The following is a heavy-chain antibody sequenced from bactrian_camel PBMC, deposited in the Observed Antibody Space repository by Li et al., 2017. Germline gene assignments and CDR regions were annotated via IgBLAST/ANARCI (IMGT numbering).Heavy chain of an antibody. V-gene: IGHV3S53*01. Sequence: VQLVESGGGLVQPGGSLRLSCAASGYSHNSSCMGWFRQAPGKEREGVAAIDSAGKTSYADSVKGRFTITQTGNTVYLQMNSLKVEDTAVYYCAAGSFLLRRATCHGSNYYWGQGTQVTVS. CDR3: AAGSFLLRRATCHGSNYY. J-gene: IGHJ4*01. D-gene: IGHD2*01. CDR2: IDSAGKT. CDR1: GYSHNSSC.